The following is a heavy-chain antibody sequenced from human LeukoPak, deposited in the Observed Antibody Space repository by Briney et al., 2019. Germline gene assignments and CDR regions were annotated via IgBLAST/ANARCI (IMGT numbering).Heavy chain of an antibody. CDR3: ARGGPNSRYYYGMDV. CDR2: IYYSGST. CDR1: GGSISSYY. D-gene: IGHD5-24*01. Sequence: SETLSLTCTVSGGSISSYYWSWIRQPPGKGLEWIGYIYYSGSTNYNPSLKSRVTISVDTSKNQFSLKVSSVTAADTAVYYCARGGPNSRYYYGMDVWGQGTTVTVSS. V-gene: IGHV4-59*01. J-gene: IGHJ6*02.